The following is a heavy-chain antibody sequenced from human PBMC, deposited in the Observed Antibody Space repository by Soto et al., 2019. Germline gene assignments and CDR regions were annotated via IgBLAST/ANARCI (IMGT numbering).Heavy chain of an antibody. CDR1: GGSISSSSNH. J-gene: IGHJ4*02. V-gene: IGHV4-39*07. CDR2: IYYSGNT. CDR3: ARDSYRGYSYGRYFDY. Sequence: PSETLSLTCTVSGGSISSSSNHWVWIRQPPGKGLEWIGNIYYSGNTYYNPSLKSRVTISVDTSKNQFSLKLSSVTAADTAVYYCARDSYRGYSYGRYFDYWGQGTLVTVSS. D-gene: IGHD5-18*01.